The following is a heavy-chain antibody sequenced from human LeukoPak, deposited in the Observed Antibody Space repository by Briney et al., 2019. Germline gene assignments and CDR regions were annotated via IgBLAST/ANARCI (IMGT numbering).Heavy chain of an antibody. J-gene: IGHJ3*02. CDR3: AGFSIAARPGAFDI. CDR2: IYTSGST. V-gene: IGHV4-61*02. Sequence: SQTLSLTCAVSGGSISSGSYYWSWIRQPAGKGLEWIGRIYTSGSTNYNPSLKSRVTISVDTSKNQFSLKLSSVTAADTAVYYCAGFSIAARPGAFDIWGQGTMVTVSS. CDR1: GGSISSGSYY. D-gene: IGHD6-6*01.